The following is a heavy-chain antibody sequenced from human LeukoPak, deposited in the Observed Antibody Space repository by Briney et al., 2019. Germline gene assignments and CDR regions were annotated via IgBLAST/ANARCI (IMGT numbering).Heavy chain of an antibody. D-gene: IGHD3-3*01. CDR3: ARQNDFRLDY. CDR1: GYPFSSYW. J-gene: IGHJ4*02. Sequence: GESQRISCKGSGYPFSSYWIGWVRQMPGKGLEWMGIIYPGDSDTRYSPSLQGQVTISVDTSIGTASLQWSSLKASDTAIYYCARQNDFRLDYWGQGTLVTVSS. V-gene: IGHV5-51*01. CDR2: IYPGDSDT.